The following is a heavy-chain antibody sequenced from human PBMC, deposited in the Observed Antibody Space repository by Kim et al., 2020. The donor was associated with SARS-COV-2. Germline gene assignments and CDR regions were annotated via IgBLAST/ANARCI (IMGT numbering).Heavy chain of an antibody. J-gene: IGHJ6*02. CDR1: GFTFSSYD. D-gene: IGHD3-10*01. V-gene: IGHV3-13*04. CDR2: IGTAGDT. CDR3: ARGYYYGSGSYYFNGMDV. Sequence: GGSLRLSCAASGFTFSSYDMHWVRQATGKGLEWVSAIGTAGDTYYPGSVKGRFTISRENAKNSLYLQMNSLRAGDTAVYYCARGYYYGSGSYYFNGMDVWGQGTTVTVSS.